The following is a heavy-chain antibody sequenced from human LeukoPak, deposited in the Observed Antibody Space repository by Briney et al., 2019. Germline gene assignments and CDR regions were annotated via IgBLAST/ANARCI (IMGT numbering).Heavy chain of an antibody. D-gene: IGHD3-22*01. CDR1: GGTFSRYA. Sequence: ASVKVSCKASGGTFSRYAISWVRQAPGQGLEWTGGILPIIGTANYAQKFQGRVTITADESTSTAYMELSSLRSEDTAVYYCAKDTPYYYDSSGYEYWGQGTLVTVSS. J-gene: IGHJ4*02. CDR2: ILPIIGTA. V-gene: IGHV1-69*13. CDR3: AKDTPYYYDSSGYEY.